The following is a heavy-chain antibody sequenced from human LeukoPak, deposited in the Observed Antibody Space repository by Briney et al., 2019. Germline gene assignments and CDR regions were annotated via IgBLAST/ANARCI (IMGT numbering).Heavy chain of an antibody. J-gene: IGHJ4*02. CDR1: GFTFSSYA. CDR2: ISGSGVST. D-gene: IGHD3-22*01. CDR3: SKAHYFDSSGYYYEY. Sequence: PGGSLRLSCAASGFTFSSYAMSWVRQAPGKGLEWFSVISGSGVSTYYADSVKGRFTISRDNSKNTLYLQMNSLRAEDTAVYYCSKAHYFDSSGYYYEYWGQGTRVTVSS. V-gene: IGHV3-23*01.